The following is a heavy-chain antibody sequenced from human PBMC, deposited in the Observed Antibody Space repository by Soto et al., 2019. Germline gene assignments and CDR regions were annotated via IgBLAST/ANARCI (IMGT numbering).Heavy chain of an antibody. CDR3: ARLDGYDHYFVY. V-gene: IGHV4-59*08. J-gene: IGHJ4*02. D-gene: IGHD5-12*01. CDR2: IYYSGST. CDR1: GGSISSHY. Sequence: QVQLQESGPGLVKPSETLSLTCTVSGGSISSHYWSWIRQPPGQGLEWIGYIYYSGSTNYNQPLKSRVTISVDTSKTHFSPTLSSVTAAETAVYFCARLDGYDHYFVYWGQGALVTVSS.